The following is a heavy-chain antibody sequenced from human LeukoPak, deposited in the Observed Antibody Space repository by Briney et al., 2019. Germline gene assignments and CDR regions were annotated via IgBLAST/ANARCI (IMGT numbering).Heavy chain of an antibody. CDR3: ERGDNYLADYRYRFDY. J-gene: IGHJ4*02. CDR1: GFAASSYV. Sequence: PGGSLRLSCEASGFAASSYVMTCVRQAPGNGLEWVSDIDSDGVAANYADSVKGGFTISRVKSKNTPYLHLSSLRFEDTAVYYCERGDNYLADYRYRFDYWGQGTLVSVSS. D-gene: IGHD5-24*01. V-gene: IGHV3-23*01. CDR2: IDSDGVAA.